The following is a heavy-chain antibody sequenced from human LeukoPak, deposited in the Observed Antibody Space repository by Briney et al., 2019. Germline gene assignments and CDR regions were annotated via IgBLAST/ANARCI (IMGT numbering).Heavy chain of an antibody. J-gene: IGHJ5*02. D-gene: IGHD3-9*01. Sequence: GASVKVSCRASGYTFTGYDINWVRQATGQGLEWMGWMNPNSGNTGYAQKFQGRVTMTRDTSKTTAYMELRSLTSEDTAVYYCVRRLDMIEFDPWGQGTLATVSS. CDR1: GYTFTGYD. CDR2: MNPNSGNT. V-gene: IGHV1-8*01. CDR3: VRRLDMIEFDP.